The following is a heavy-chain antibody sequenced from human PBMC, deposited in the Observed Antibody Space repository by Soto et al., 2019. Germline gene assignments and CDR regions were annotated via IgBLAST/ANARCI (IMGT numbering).Heavy chain of an antibody. Sequence: PGGSLRLSCAASGFTFSSYSMNWVRQAPGKGLEWVSSISSSSSYRYYADSVKGRFTISRDNAKNSLYLQMNSLRAEDTAVYYCASRYSNSYYYYGMDVWGKGTTVTVSS. V-gene: IGHV3-21*01. CDR2: ISSSSSYR. J-gene: IGHJ6*04. CDR3: ASRYSNSYYYYGMDV. CDR1: GFTFSSYS. D-gene: IGHD4-4*01.